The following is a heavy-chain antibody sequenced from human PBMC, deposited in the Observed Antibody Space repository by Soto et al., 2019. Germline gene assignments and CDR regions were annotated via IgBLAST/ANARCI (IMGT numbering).Heavy chain of an antibody. CDR3: ARKVDSSRWYTTIFLYYYGMDV. Sequence: QVQLVESGGGVVQPGRSLRLSCAASGFTFSSYAMHWVRQAPGKGLEWVAVISYDGSNKYYADSVKGRFTISRDNSKNTLYLHMNSLRAEDTAVYYCARKVDSSRWYTTIFLYYYGMDVWCQGTTVTVSS. D-gene: IGHD6-19*01. CDR1: GFTFSSYA. CDR2: ISYDGSNK. J-gene: IGHJ6*02. V-gene: IGHV3-30-3*01.